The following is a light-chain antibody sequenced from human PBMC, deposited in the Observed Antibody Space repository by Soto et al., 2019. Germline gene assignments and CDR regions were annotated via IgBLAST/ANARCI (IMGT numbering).Light chain of an antibody. CDR2: GNS. CDR3: QSYDSSLSGWV. J-gene: IGLJ3*02. CDR1: SSNIGAGYD. V-gene: IGLV1-40*01. Sequence: QSVLTQPPSVSGAPGQRVTISCTGSSSNIGAGYDVKWYQQLPGTAPKLLIYGNSNRPSGVPDRFSGSKSGTSASLAITGLQAEDEADYYCQSYDSSLSGWVFGRGTKLTVL.